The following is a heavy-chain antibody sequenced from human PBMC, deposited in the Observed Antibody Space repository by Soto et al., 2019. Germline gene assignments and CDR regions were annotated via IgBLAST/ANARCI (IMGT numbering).Heavy chain of an antibody. J-gene: IGHJ3*02. CDR2: IISIFGTA. CDR3: ARESRPHYESSGYQDAFDI. D-gene: IGHD3-22*01. Sequence: SLQVSCKASGYIFTSYYMHGLRQAPGQGLEWMGGIISIFGTANYAQRLQGRVTRTADESTSTAYMELSSLRSEDTAADYCARESRPHYESSGYQDAFDIWGQGTMVTVSS. V-gene: IGHV1-69*13. CDR1: GYIFTSYY.